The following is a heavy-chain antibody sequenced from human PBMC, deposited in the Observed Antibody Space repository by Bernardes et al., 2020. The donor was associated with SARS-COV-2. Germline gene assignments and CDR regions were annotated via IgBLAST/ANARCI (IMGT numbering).Heavy chain of an antibody. V-gene: IGHV4-39*01. D-gene: IGHD1-26*01. CDR1: GGSISSSSYY. CDR2: IYYSGST. CDR3: ARRPNGSPIDY. J-gene: IGHJ4*02. Sequence: SETLSLTCTVSGGSISSSSYYWVWLRQPPGKGLEWIGSIYYSGSTYYNPSLKSRVTISVDTSKNQFSLKLSSVTAADTAVYYCARRPNGSPIDYWGQGTLVTVSS.